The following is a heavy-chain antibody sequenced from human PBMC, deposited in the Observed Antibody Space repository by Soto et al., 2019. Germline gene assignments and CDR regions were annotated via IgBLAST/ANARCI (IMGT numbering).Heavy chain of an antibody. CDR2: IYSGGST. V-gene: IGHV3-66*01. Sequence: EVQLVESGGGLVQPGVSLRLSCAASGFTVSTKYMSWVRQAPGKGLEWVSVIYSGGSTFYADSVRGRFTISRDNSKNTGNLQMNSLRAEDTAVYYCARDPWDADYWGQGTLVTVSS. D-gene: IGHD1-26*01. J-gene: IGHJ4*02. CDR3: ARDPWDADY. CDR1: GFTVSTKY.